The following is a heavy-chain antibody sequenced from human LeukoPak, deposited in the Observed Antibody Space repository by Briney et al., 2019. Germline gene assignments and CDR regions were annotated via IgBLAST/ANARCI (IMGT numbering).Heavy chain of an antibody. D-gene: IGHD1-14*01. J-gene: IGHJ4*02. CDR2: IKLGGSTT. Sequence: ASVKVSCKASGYTFTNYYIHWVRQAPGQGLEWMGIIKLGGSTTTYTQKIQYTQKCQDRVTMTWDTSTRTADMELSRLRSEDAAVYYCAREIPESYYFDYWGQGTLVTVSS. CDR3: AREIPESYYFDY. V-gene: IGHV1-46*03. CDR1: GYTFTNYY.